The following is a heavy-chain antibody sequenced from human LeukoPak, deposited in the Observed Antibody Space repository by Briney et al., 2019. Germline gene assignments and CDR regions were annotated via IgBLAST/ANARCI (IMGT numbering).Heavy chain of an antibody. CDR2: IYYSGST. V-gene: IGHV4-59*08. CDR3: ARLRAVAGLFDY. J-gene: IGHJ4*02. D-gene: IGHD6-19*01. CDR1: GGSISSYY. Sequence: PSETLSLTCTVSGGSISSYYWNWIRQPPGKGLEWIGYIYYSGSTNYNPSLKSRVTISVDTSKNQFSLKLSSVTAADAAVYYCARLRAVAGLFDYWGQGTLVTVSS.